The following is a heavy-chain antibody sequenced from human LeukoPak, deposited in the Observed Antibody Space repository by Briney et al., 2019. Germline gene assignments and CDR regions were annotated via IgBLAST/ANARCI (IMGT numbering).Heavy chain of an antibody. J-gene: IGHJ4*02. D-gene: IGHD6-13*01. Sequence: SETLSLTCTVSGGSISSYYWSWIRQPPGEGLDWSGYIYYSGSTKYNPSLKSRATMSVDTSKNQFSLTLSYVTAADTAVYYCAKVGSSSWYVFDYWGQGTLVTVSS. CDR3: AKVGSSSWYVFDY. CDR1: GGSISSYY. CDR2: IYYSGST. V-gene: IGHV4-59*01.